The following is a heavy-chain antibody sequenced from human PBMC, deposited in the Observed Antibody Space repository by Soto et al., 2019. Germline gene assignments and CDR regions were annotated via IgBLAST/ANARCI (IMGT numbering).Heavy chain of an antibody. CDR2: THHSDGSST. V-gene: IGHV3-74*01. D-gene: IGHD6-19*01. CDR3: ARGGGWSPVDY. J-gene: IGHJ4*02. Sequence: ETLSLTCTVSGGSMSSSNWWNWVRQPPGKGLEWIGETHHSDGSSTNYADSVKGRFTISRDNAKNTLYLLMSSLRVEDTAVYYCARGGGWSPVDYWGQGTLVTVSS. CDR1: GGSMSSSNW.